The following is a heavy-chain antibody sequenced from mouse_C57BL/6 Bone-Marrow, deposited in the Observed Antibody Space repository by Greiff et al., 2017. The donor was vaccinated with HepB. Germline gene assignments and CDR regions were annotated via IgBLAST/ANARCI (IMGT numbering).Heavy chain of an antibody. CDR3: ARGHGYAMDY. V-gene: IGHV5-17*01. CDR1: GFTFSDYG. CDR2: ISSGSSTI. Sequence: EVNLVESGGGLVKPGGSLKLSCAASGFTFSDYGMHWVRQAPEKGLEWVAYISSGSSTIYYADTVKGRFTISRDNAKNTLFLQMTSLRSEDTAMYYCARGHGYAMDYWGQGTSVTVSS. J-gene: IGHJ4*01.